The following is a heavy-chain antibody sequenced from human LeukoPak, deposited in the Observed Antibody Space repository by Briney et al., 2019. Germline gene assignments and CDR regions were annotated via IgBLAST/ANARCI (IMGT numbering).Heavy chain of an antibody. V-gene: IGHV4-59*01. CDR3: ARVRSSGEPLLDF. Sequence: SETLSLTCTVSGGSISSYYWSWIRQPPGKGLEWIGYIYYSGSTNYNPFLKSRVTISVDTSKNQFSLKLSSVTAADTAVYYCARVRSSGEPLLDFWGQGTLVTVSS. CDR1: GGSISSYY. D-gene: IGHD3-10*01. J-gene: IGHJ4*02. CDR2: IYYSGST.